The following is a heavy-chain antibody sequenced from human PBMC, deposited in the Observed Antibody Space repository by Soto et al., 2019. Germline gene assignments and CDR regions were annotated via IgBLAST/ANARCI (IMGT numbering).Heavy chain of an antibody. CDR1: GGSISSSNFY. Sequence: QLQLQESGPGLVKPSETLSLTCAVSGGSISSSNFYWGWFRQSPGKGLEWIGSIRYGGSTYYNPSLKSRITMSVDTSKNQFSLNLSSVTASDTAIYYCAKDASCYSCGAWGQGVPVTVSS. CDR3: AKDASCYSCGA. J-gene: IGHJ4*02. V-gene: IGHV4-39*01. CDR2: IRYGGST. D-gene: IGHD2-21*01.